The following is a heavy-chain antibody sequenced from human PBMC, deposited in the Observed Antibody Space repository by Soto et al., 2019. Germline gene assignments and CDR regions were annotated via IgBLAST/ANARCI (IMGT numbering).Heavy chain of an antibody. CDR3: ARAPDYYDSSGYYW. CDR2: IIPIFGTA. CDR1: GGTFSSYA. D-gene: IGHD3-22*01. J-gene: IGHJ4*02. V-gene: IGHV1-69*13. Sequence: SVKVSCKASGGTFSSYAISWVRQAPGQGLEWMGGIIPIFGTANYAQKFQGGVTITADESTSTAYMELSSLRSEDTAVYYCARAPDYYDSSGYYWWGQGTLVTVSS.